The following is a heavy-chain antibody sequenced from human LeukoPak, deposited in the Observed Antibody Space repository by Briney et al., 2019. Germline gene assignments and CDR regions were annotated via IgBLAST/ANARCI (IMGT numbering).Heavy chain of an antibody. CDR2: MNPNSGNT. CDR3: ARVTVADLYYFDY. D-gene: IGHD6-19*01. Sequence: ASVKVSCKASGYTFTSHDINWVRQVTGQGLEWMGWMNPNSGNTGYAQKFQGRVTITADESTSTAYMELSSLRSEDTAVYYCARVTVADLYYFDYWGQGTLVTVSS. CDR1: GYTFTSHD. J-gene: IGHJ4*02. V-gene: IGHV1-8*03.